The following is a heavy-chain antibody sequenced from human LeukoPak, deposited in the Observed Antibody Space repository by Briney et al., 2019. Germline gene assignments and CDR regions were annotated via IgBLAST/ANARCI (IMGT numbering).Heavy chain of an antibody. J-gene: IGHJ4*02. Sequence: PGGSLRLSCPASGFTFSSYWMHWVRQAPGKGLVWVSRVSGDGSSTNYADSVKGRFTISRDNAKNTLYLQMSSLRAEDTALYYCARASNRNSINFDYWGQGILVTVSS. CDR2: VSGDGSST. V-gene: IGHV3-74*01. D-gene: IGHD1-1*01. CDR1: GFTFSSYW. CDR3: ARASNRNSINFDY.